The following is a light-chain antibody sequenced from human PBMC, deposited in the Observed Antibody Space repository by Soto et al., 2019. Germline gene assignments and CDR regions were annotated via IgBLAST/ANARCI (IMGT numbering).Light chain of an antibody. CDR1: QSISSW. J-gene: IGKJ3*01. Sequence: DIQMTQSPSTLSASVGDRVTITCRASQSISSWLAWYQQKPGKAPKLRIYKASSLESGVPSRFSGSGSGTEFTLTISSLQPDDFATYYCQQYNSYPMVTFGPGTKVDIK. CDR2: KAS. CDR3: QQYNSYPMVT. V-gene: IGKV1-5*03.